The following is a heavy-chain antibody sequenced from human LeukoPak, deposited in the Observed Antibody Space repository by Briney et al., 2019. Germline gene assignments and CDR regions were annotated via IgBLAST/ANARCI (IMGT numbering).Heavy chain of an antibody. Sequence: SETLSLTCTVSGYSISSGYYWGWIRQPPGKGLEWIGHIYYSGNTNYNPSLKSRVTISGDTSKNQFSLRLSSVTAADTAVYYCARASYSYDINGWVPFDYWGQGTLVTVSS. CDR1: GYSISSGYY. CDR3: ARASYSYDINGWVPFDY. CDR2: IYYSGNT. D-gene: IGHD3-22*01. V-gene: IGHV4-38-2*02. J-gene: IGHJ4*02.